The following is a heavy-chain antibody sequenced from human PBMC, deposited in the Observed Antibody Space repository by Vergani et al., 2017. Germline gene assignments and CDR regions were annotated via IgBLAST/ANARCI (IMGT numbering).Heavy chain of an antibody. J-gene: IGHJ4*02. CDR2: ITAIGSA. CDR1: GGSLSGYF. Sequence: QVHLQQRGAGVLKPSETLSLTCGVIGGSLSGYFWSWIRQSPGRGLEWIGEITAIGSAKYSPSATSRVTISVDTSRGAFTLTVTSVTAADTGLYFCASRRPRLNLGAKSNAGAFDSWGQGTLVTVSS. V-gene: IGHV4-34*02. CDR3: ASRRPRLNLGAKSNAGAFDS. D-gene: IGHD1-26*01.